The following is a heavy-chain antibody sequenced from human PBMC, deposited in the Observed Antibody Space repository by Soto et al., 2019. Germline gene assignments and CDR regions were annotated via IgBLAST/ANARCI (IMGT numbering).Heavy chain of an antibody. D-gene: IGHD2-2*01. CDR1: GGSVNSATYY. V-gene: IGHV4-61*01. J-gene: IGHJ6*02. CDR3: ARTYCSSTSCQAHGMDV. Sequence: QVQLQESGPGLVKPSETLSLTCTVSGGSVNSATYYWTWIRQPPGKGLEWIGYFYYSGSTNYNPSLKSRVTIPVDTSKNQFSLKLSSVTAADTAVYYCARTYCSSTSCQAHGMDVWGQGTTVTVSS. CDR2: FYYSGST.